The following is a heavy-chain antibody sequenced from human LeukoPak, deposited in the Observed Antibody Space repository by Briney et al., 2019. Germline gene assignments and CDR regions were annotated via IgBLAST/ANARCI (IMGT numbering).Heavy chain of an antibody. CDR1: GFTFSSYG. V-gene: IGHV3-30*18. CDR2: ISYDGSNK. CDR3: AKAFDYDSSGSYFDY. J-gene: IGHJ4*02. Sequence: GGSLRLSCAASGFTFSSYGMHWVRQAPGKGLEWVAVISYDGSNKYYADSVKGRFTIYRDNSKNTLYLQMNSLRAEDTAVYYCAKAFDYDSSGSYFDYWGQGTLVTVSS. D-gene: IGHD3-22*01.